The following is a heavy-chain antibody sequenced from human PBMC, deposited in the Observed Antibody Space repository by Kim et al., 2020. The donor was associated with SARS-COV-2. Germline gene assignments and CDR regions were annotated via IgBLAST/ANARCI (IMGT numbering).Heavy chain of an antibody. D-gene: IGHD4-17*01. Sequence: SETLSLTCTVSGYSISSGYYWGWIRQPPGKGLEWIGSIYHSGNTYYNPSLKSRVTISVDTSKNQFSLNLRSMTAADTAVYYCARGYGGYAYFQQWGQGILVPVSS. CDR1: GYSISSGYY. J-gene: IGHJ1*01. CDR2: IYHSGNT. V-gene: IGHV4-38-2*02. CDR3: ARGYGGYAYFQQ.